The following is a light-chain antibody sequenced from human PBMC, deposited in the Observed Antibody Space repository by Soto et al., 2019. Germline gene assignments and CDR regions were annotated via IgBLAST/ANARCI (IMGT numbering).Light chain of an antibody. Sequence: EIVLTQSPGTLSLSPRETETHPCRASQSVSSYLAWYQQKSGQAPRLLIYDASTRATGISARFSGSGSGTDFTLTVISLEPEDFAVYYCQQRSNWPVTFGQGTKVDIK. J-gene: IGKJ1*01. V-gene: IGKV3-11*01. CDR3: QQRSNWPVT. CDR1: QSVSSY. CDR2: DAS.